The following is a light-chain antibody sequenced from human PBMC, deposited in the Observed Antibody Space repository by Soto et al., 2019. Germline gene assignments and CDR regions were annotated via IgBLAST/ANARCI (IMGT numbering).Light chain of an antibody. Sequence: DIQMTQSPSSVSASVGDRVTITCRASQDISSWLNWYQHKPGRAPKLLIYFASSLESGVPSRFRGGGSGTDFTLTISSLQPEDFATYYCQQTESFPQTFGPGTKVDMK. CDR1: QDISSW. CDR2: FAS. CDR3: QQTESFPQT. V-gene: IGKV1D-12*01. J-gene: IGKJ3*01.